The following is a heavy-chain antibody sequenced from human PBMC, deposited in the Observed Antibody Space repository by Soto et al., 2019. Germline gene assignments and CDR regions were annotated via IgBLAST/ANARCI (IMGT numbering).Heavy chain of an antibody. CDR2: IWYDGSHK. Sequence: GGSLRLSCEASGFILSNYGMHWVRQAPGKGLEWVAVIWYDGSHKYYADSVKGRFTISRDNSKNTLYLEVNSLRVEDTAVYYCARDGFTKAARIYPRKDYFDNWSLGSLVSLSS. D-gene: IGHD6-6*01. J-gene: IGHJ4*02. CDR1: GFILSNYG. CDR3: ARDGFTKAARIYPRKDYFDN. V-gene: IGHV3-33*01.